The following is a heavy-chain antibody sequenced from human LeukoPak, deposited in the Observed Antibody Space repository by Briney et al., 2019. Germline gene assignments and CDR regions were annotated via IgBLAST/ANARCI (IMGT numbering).Heavy chain of an antibody. CDR3: ARDMTGAHWFDP. V-gene: IGHV4-30-4*01. J-gene: IGHJ5*02. CDR1: GGSTSSGDYY. Sequence: SETLSLTCTVSGGSTSSGDYYWSWIRQPPGKGLEWIGYIYYSGNTYYNPSLKSRLTISVDTSKNQFSLKLSSVTAADTAVYYCARDMTGAHWFDPWGQGTLVTVSS. D-gene: IGHD1-14*01. CDR2: IYYSGNT.